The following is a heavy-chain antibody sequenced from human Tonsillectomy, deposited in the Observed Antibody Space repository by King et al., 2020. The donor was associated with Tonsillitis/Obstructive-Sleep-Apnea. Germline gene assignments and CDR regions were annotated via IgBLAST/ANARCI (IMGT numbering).Heavy chain of an antibody. Sequence: QLVQSGGGVVQPGRSLRLSCAASGFIFSSYSMHWVRQAPGKGLEWVASISYDGSNKDYRDSVKGRFTISRDNSKNMVYLQMNSLRAEDRAVYYCARRLSPRATAPQHYWGQGTLVTVSS. V-gene: IGHV3-30*04. CDR2: ISYDGSNK. CDR3: ARRLSPRATAPQHY. D-gene: IGHD6-25*01. CDR1: GFIFSSYS. J-gene: IGHJ4*02.